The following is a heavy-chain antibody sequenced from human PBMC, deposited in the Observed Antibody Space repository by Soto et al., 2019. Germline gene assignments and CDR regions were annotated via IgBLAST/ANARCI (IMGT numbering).Heavy chain of an antibody. Sequence: GASVKVSCKASGNSITSPAVHWVRQAPGQRLEWMGWINIGSGKTDYSQKFLDRVTITRDTSASTGYMELSGLRSEDTAMYYCARSRPFSSGWEPSDYWGQGTLVTVSS. D-gene: IGHD6-19*01. CDR1: GNSITSPA. J-gene: IGHJ4*02. CDR2: INIGSGKT. CDR3: ARSRPFSSGWEPSDY. V-gene: IGHV1-3*04.